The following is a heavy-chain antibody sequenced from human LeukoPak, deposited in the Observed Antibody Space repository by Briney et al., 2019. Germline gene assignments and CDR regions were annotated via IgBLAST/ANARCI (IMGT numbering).Heavy chain of an antibody. CDR1: GGAFSSYA. CDR3: ARDYGDLFDY. J-gene: IGHJ4*02. CDR2: IIPIFGTA. D-gene: IGHD4-17*01. V-gene: IGHV1-69*13. Sequence: ASVKVSCKASGGAFSSYAISWVRQAPGQGLEWMGGIIPIFGTANYAQKFQGRVTITADESTSTAYMELSSLRSEDTAVYYCARDYGDLFDYWGQGTLVTVSS.